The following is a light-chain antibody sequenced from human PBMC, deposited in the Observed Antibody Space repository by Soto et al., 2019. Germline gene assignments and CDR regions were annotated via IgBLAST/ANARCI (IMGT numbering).Light chain of an antibody. CDR2: DIS. CDR1: QTVSRN. J-gene: IGKJ1*01. CDR3: QQYNNWPS. Sequence: EIVLTLSPGTLSLSPGERPTLSCRASQTVSRNLAWYQQRPGQAPRLLIYDISNRAAGVPARFSGSGSETLFTLTIRSMNSEFFAVYFCQQYNNWPSFGQGTKVDI. V-gene: IGKV3-15*01.